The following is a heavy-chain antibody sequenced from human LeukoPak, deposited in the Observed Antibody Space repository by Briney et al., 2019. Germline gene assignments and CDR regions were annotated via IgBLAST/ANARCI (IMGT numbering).Heavy chain of an antibody. CDR3: VRASDSGTIDY. V-gene: IGHV3-21*01. D-gene: IGHD1-26*01. Sequence: GGSLRLSCAASGFTFSTYSMNWVCQAPGKGLEWVSSISSSSSYIYYADSVKGRFTISRDNARNTLYLQMNSLRAEDTAMYYCVRASDSGTIDYWGQGTLVTVSS. J-gene: IGHJ4*02. CDR2: ISSSSSYI. CDR1: GFTFSTYS.